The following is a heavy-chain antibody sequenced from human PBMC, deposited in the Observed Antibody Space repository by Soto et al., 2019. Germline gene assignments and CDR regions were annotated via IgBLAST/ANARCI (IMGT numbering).Heavy chain of an antibody. CDR1: GFTFTKAW. CDR3: TTDRGIAVRPLFDS. D-gene: IGHD6-6*01. Sequence: GGAPRLPCVASGFTFTKAWVGRVRQGPGRRLGWVGRIKSKSDGGTTDFAAPVKGRFPISADDSKNTLYLQMNSLKTEDTGVYYCTTDRGIAVRPLFDSWGQGTQVTVSS. J-gene: IGHJ4*02. CDR2: IKSKSDGGTT. V-gene: IGHV3-15*01.